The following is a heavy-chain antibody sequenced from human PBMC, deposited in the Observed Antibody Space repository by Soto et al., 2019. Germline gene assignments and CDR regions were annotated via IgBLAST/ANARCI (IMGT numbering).Heavy chain of an antibody. V-gene: IGHV3-23*01. CDR3: AKRIMSTIGHFDS. CDR2: ISGIGHST. CDR1: GFTFSSYA. Sequence: GGSLRLSCAASGFTFSSYAMGWVRQAPGKGLEWVSSISGIGHSTYYADSVKGRLTISRDNSKNTLHLQMNSLRAEDTAVYYCAKRIMSTIGHFDSWGQGTLVTVSS. J-gene: IGHJ4*02. D-gene: IGHD1-1*01.